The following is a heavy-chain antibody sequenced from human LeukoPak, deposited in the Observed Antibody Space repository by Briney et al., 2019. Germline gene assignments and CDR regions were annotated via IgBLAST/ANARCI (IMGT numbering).Heavy chain of an antibody. D-gene: IGHD1-26*01. CDR1: GGTFSSYA. CDR2: IIPIFGTA. Sequence: ASVKVSCKASGGTFSSYAISWVRQAPGQGLEWMGRIIPIFGTANYAQKFQGRVTITTDESTSTAYMELSSLRSEDTAVYYCAKDGGLNNIVGASNFDYWGQGTLVTVSS. V-gene: IGHV1-69*05. CDR3: AKDGGLNNIVGASNFDY. J-gene: IGHJ4*02.